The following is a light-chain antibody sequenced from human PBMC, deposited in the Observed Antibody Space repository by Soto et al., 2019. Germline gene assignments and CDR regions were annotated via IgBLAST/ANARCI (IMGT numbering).Light chain of an antibody. CDR1: KSDIGGDNY. CDR3: SSFTGSNNYRV. CDR2: EVT. Sequence: QSALTQPPSASGFPGQSVTISCTGPKSDIGGDNYVSWYHRQPGRAPKLIIYEVTERPSGVPGRFSGSKSGDTASLTVTGLQAEDEGEYYCSSFTGSNNYRVFGGGTTVTVL. J-gene: IGLJ3*02. V-gene: IGLV2-8*01.